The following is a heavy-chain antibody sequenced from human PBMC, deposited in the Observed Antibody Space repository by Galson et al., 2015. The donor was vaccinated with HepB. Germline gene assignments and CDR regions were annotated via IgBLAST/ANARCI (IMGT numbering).Heavy chain of an antibody. Sequence: VKVSCKASGYPFTSYYMHWVRQAPGQGLEWMGIINPSGGSTSYAQKFQGRVTMTRDTSTSTVYMELSSLRSEDTAVYYCARDSIVVVVAATDDYYYGMDVWGQGTTVTVSS. D-gene: IGHD2-15*01. CDR3: ARDSIVVVVAATDDYYYGMDV. V-gene: IGHV1-46*01. J-gene: IGHJ6*02. CDR2: INPSGGST. CDR1: GYPFTSYY.